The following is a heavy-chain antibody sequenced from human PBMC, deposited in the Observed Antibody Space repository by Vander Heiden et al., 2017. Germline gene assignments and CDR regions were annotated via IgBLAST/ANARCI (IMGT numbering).Heavy chain of an antibody. V-gene: IGHV4-39*01. D-gene: IGHD3-3*01. CDR3: ARRLWGNLETMDV. J-gene: IGHJ6*02. CDR2: IYYSGST. CDR1: GGSITSSSYY. Sequence: QLQLQESGPGLVKPSETLSLTCAVSGGSITSSSYYWGWIRQPPGKGLEWIGSIYYSGSTYYNPSLMSRLTISVDTSKNQFSLRLSSMTAADTAVYYCARRLWGNLETMDVWGQGTTVTVSS.